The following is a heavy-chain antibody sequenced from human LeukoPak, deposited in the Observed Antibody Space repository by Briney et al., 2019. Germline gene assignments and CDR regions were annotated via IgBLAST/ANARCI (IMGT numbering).Heavy chain of an antibody. V-gene: IGHV4-59*01. CDR1: GGSISSYY. Sequence: SESLSLTCTVSGGSISSYYWSWIRRPPGKGLEWSGYIYYSGSTNYNPSLKSRVTISVDTSKNQFSLKLSSVTAADTAVYYCARGSVTNKRAFDYWGQGTLVTVSS. CDR3: ARGSVTNKRAFDY. J-gene: IGHJ4*02. CDR2: IYYSGST. D-gene: IGHD4-17*01.